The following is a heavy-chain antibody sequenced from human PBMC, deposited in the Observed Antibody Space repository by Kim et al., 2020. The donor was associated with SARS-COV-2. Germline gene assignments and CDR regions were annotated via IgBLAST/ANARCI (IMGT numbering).Heavy chain of an antibody. D-gene: IGHD3-10*01. CDR2: IYYSGST. Sequence: SETLSLTYTVSGGSISSYYWSWIRQPPGKGLEWIGYIYYSGSTNYNPSLKSRVTISVDTSKNQFSLKLSSVTAADTAVYYCVRSGSYYNFPLYYFDYWGQGPLVTVSS. CDR1: GGSISSYY. J-gene: IGHJ4*02. CDR3: VRSGSYYNFPLYYFDY. V-gene: IGHV4-59*13.